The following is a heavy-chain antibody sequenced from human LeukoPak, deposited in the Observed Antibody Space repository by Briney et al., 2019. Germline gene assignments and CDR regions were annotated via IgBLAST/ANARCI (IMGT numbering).Heavy chain of an antibody. CDR3: ARGGPGVFAY. J-gene: IGHJ4*02. D-gene: IGHD3-10*01. CDR1: GFTFSSYS. Sequence: PGGSLRLSCVTSGFTFSSYSMNWVRQAPGKGLEWLSVMYSGGSTYYAASVEGRFTISRDNSKNTVYLQMNSLRAEDTAVYFCARGGPGVFAYWGQGTLVTVSS. V-gene: IGHV3-53*01. CDR2: MYSGGST.